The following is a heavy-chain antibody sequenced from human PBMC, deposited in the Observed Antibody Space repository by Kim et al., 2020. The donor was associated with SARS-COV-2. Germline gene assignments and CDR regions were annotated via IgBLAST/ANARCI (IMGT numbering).Heavy chain of an antibody. CDR2: VSYTGSS. CDR3: ARASRWELQPFDY. D-gene: IGHD1-7*01. CDR1: GGSITPYF. J-gene: IGHJ4*02. V-gene: IGHV4-59*01. Sequence: SETLSLTCTVSGGSITPYFWNWIRQTPGKGLEWIGYVSYTGSSNYNPSLKSRVTMSVDPSKNQFSLYLTSVTAADTAEYFCARASRWELQPFDYWGQATLVTVSS.